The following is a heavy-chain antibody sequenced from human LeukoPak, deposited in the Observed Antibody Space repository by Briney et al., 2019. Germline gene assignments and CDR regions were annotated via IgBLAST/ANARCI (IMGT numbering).Heavy chain of an antibody. Sequence: GGSLRLSCAASGFAFSSFSMHWVRQAPGKGLEHLAFIIPGSGKYHADSVKGRFTISRDNAKNPLYLQMNSLRAEDTAVYYCARGHQVAARPVDYWGQGTLVTVSS. V-gene: IGHV3-30*12. J-gene: IGHJ4*02. CDR3: ARGHQVAARPVDY. D-gene: IGHD6-6*01. CDR2: IIPGSGK. CDR1: GFAFSSFS.